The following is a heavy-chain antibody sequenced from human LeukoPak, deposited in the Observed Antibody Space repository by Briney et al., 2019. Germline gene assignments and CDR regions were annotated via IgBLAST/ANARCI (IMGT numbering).Heavy chain of an antibody. J-gene: IGHJ4*02. CDR1: GFTFSSYW. CDR2: IKQDGSEK. CDR3: VGSGWQVYFDF. Sequence: GGSLRLSCAASGFTFSSYWMSWVRQAPGKGLEWVANIKQDGSEKYYVDSVKGRFTISRDNDKNSVYLQMSSLRAEDTAVYFCVGSGWQVYFDFWGQGTLVTVSS. V-gene: IGHV3-7*01. D-gene: IGHD6-19*01.